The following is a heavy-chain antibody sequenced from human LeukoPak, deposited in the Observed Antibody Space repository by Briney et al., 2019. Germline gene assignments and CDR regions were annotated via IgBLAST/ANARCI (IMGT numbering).Heavy chain of an antibody. J-gene: IGHJ6*02. D-gene: IGHD2-15*01. Sequence: ASVKVSCKASGGTFSSYAISWVRQAPGQGLEWMGRIIPIFGIANYAQKFQGRVTITADKSTSTAYMGLSSLRSEDMAVYYCARLSDCSGGSCYSYYYYGMDVWGQGTTVTVSS. CDR2: IIPIFGIA. CDR3: ARLSDCSGGSCYSYYYYGMDV. V-gene: IGHV1-69*04. CDR1: GGTFSSYA.